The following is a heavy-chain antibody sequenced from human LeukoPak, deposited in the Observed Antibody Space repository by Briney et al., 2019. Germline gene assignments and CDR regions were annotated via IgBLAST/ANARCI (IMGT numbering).Heavy chain of an antibody. CDR2: INPNSGGT. J-gene: IGHJ4*02. V-gene: IGHV1-2*02. CDR3: ALLKYWSSSWYPFDY. D-gene: IGHD6-13*01. Sequence: ASVKVSCKASGYTFTGYYMHWVRQAPGQGLEWMGWINPNSGGTNYAQKFQGRVTMTRDTSISTAYMELSRLRSDDTAVYYCALLKYWSSSWYPFDYWGQGTLVTVSS. CDR1: GYTFTGYY.